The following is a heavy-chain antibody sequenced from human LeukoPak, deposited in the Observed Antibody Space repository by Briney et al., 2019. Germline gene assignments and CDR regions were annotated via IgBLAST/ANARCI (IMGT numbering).Heavy chain of an antibody. V-gene: IGHV7-4-1*02. CDR3: VGAETSVGYFDY. D-gene: IGHD4-23*01. CDR2: VNTTTGNP. J-gene: IGHJ4*02. CDR1: GYSFTSQA. Sequence: ASVKVSCKASGYSFTSQAINWVRQAPRQGLQWMGWVNTTTGNPTYAQGFTGRFVFSFDTSVSTAYLQTSSLKAEDTAVYYCVGAETSVGYFDYWGQGTLVTVSS.